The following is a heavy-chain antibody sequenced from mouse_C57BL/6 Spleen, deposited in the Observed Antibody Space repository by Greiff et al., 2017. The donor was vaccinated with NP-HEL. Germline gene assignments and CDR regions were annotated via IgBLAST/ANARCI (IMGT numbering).Heavy chain of an antibody. Sequence: EVKLVESGPGLAKPSQTPSLTCSVTGYSITSDYWNWIRKFPGNKLEYMGYISYSGSTYYNPSLKSRISITRDTSKNQYYLQVNSVTTEDTATYYCARGDYGSSYVGYFDVWGTGTTVTVSS. J-gene: IGHJ1*03. CDR3: ARGDYGSSYVGYFDV. V-gene: IGHV3-8*01. CDR1: GYSITSDY. D-gene: IGHD1-1*01. CDR2: ISYSGST.